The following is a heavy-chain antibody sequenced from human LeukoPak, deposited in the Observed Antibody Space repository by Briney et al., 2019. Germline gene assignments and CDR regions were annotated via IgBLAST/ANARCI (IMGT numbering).Heavy chain of an antibody. Sequence: GGSLRLSCAASGFTVSSNYTSWVRQAPGKGLEWVSVIYSGGSTYYADSVKGRFTISRDNSKNTLYLQMNSLRAEDTAVYYCARDGGKMAYFDYWGQGTLVTVSS. CDR3: ARDGGKMAYFDY. CDR1: GFTVSSNY. J-gene: IGHJ4*02. D-gene: IGHD5-24*01. CDR2: IYSGGST. V-gene: IGHV3-66*02.